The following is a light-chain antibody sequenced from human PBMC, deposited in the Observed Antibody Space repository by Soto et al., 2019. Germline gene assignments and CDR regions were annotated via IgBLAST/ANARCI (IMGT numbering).Light chain of an antibody. V-gene: IGKV3-20*01. CDR2: GAS. J-gene: IGKJ1*01. Sequence: VLTQSPGTLSLSPGERATLSCRASQSISNSYLAWHQQKSGQAPRLLIYGASSRATGIPDRFSGSGSGTEFTLTISRLEPEDFAVYYCQQYGTSPWTFGQGTKVEVK. CDR1: QSISNSY. CDR3: QQYGTSPWT.